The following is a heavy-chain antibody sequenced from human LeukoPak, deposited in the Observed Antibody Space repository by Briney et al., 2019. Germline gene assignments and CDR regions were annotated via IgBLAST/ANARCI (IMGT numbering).Heavy chain of an antibody. CDR1: GDSVSSNSGA. V-gene: IGHV6-1*01. CDR3: ARGLSMTTVTTGNWDWFDP. J-gene: IGHJ5*02. D-gene: IGHD4-17*01. CDR2: TYYTSKWYN. Sequence: SQTLSLTCAISGDSVSSNSGAWNWIRQSPSRGLEWLGRTYYTSKWYNDYAVSVKSRITISPDTSKNQFSLKLSSVTAADTAVYYCARGLSMTTVTTGNWDWFDPWGQGTLVTVSS.